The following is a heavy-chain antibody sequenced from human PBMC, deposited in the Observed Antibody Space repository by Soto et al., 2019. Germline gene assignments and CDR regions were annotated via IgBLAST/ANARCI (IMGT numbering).Heavy chain of an antibody. D-gene: IGHD6-19*01. J-gene: IGHJ2*01. CDR2: ISSSSSTI. CDR3: AKGLIAVAGTFGYFDL. CDR1: GFTFSSYS. Sequence: GGSLRLSCAAPGFTFSSYSMNWVRQAPGKGLEWVSYISSSSSTIYYADSVKGRFTISRDNAKNSLYLQMNSLRAEDTAVYYCAKGLIAVAGTFGYFDLWGRGTVVTVSS. V-gene: IGHV3-48*01.